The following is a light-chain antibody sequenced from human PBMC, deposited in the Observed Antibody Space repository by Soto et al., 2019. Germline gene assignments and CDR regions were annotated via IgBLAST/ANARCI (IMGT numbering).Light chain of an antibody. CDR1: QSVSTY. CDR2: DAS. CDR3: QQRSNWPPWT. J-gene: IGKJ1*01. Sequence: IVLIQSPATLSLSPGERATLSCRASQSVSTYLAWYPQKPGQAPRLLIYDASNRATGLPARFRGSGSGTYFTLTISSLEPEDFAVYYCQQRSNWPPWTFGQGTKVYIK. V-gene: IGKV3-11*01.